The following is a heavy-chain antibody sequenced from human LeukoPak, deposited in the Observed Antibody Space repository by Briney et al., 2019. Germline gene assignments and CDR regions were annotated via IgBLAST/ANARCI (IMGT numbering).Heavy chain of an antibody. Sequence: SVKVSCKASGGTFSSYTISWVRQAPGQGLEWMGRIIPILGIANYAQKFQGRVTITADKSTSTDYMELSSLRSEDTAVYYCARLDTYYYDSSGYSPDWGQGTLVTVSS. CDR1: GGTFSSYT. V-gene: IGHV1-69*02. J-gene: IGHJ4*02. CDR3: ARLDTYYYDSSGYSPD. D-gene: IGHD3-22*01. CDR2: IIPILGIA.